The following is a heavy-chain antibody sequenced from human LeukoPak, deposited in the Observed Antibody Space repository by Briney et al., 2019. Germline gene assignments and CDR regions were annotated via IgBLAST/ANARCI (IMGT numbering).Heavy chain of an antibody. CDR3: ARELGYYDSSGYLDY. Sequence: ASVKVSCKASGYTFPSYYMPWVRQAPGQGLEWMGLINPSGGSTSYAQKFQGRVTMTRDTSTSTVYMELSSLRSEETAVYYCARELGYYDSSGYLDYWGQGTLVTVSS. J-gene: IGHJ4*02. D-gene: IGHD3-22*01. V-gene: IGHV1-46*01. CDR2: INPSGGST. CDR1: GYTFPSYY.